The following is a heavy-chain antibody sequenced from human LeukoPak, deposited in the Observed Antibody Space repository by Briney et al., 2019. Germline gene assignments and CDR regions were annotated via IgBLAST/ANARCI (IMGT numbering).Heavy chain of an antibody. CDR2: ISYDGRDK. CDR3: ARDVVERSAVYYFDY. CDR1: GFTFSRYP. D-gene: IGHD2-2*01. V-gene: IGHV3-30*04. Sequence: QPGGSLRLSCAASGFTFSRYPMHWVRQAPGRGLEWVAVISYDGRDKHHADSVRGRFTISRDNSKNTLYLQMNSLRTEDTALYYCARDVVERSAVYYFDYWGQGTLVTVSS. J-gene: IGHJ4*02.